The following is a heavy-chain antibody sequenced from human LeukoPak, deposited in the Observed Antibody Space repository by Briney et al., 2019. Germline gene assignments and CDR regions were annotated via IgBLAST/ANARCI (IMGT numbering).Heavy chain of an antibody. D-gene: IGHD4-17*01. V-gene: IGHV5-10-1*01. CDR1: GYSFTSNW. CDR3: ARHVTTVTAVDY. Sequence: ESLKISCKGSGYSFTSNWISWVRQMPGKGLEWMGRIDPSDAYTNYSPSFQGHVTISADKSISTAYLQWSSLKASDTAMYYCARHVTTVTAVDYWGQGTLVTVSS. CDR2: IDPSDAYT. J-gene: IGHJ4*02.